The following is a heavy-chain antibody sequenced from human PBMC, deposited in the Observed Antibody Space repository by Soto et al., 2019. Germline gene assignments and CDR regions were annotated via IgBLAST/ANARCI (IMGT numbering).Heavy chain of an antibody. D-gene: IGHD1-1*01. J-gene: IGHJ4*02. Sequence: QVHLVQSGAEVKKPGASVKVSCKGSGYAFTTYGITWVRQAPGQGLEWMGCISAHNGNTNSAQKLQGRVTVTRDTTTSTAYMELRSLRSDDTAVYYCARGRYGDYGGQGALVTVSS. CDR2: ISAHNGNT. CDR3: ARGRYGDY. V-gene: IGHV1-18*01. CDR1: GYAFTTYG.